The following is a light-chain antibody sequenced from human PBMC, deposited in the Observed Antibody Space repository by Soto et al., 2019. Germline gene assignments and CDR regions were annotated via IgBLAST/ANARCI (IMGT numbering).Light chain of an antibody. V-gene: IGKV1-5*01. CDR3: QQYNSYS. Sequence: DIQMTQSPSTLSASVGDRVTITCRASQSISSWLAWYQQKPGKAPKLLIYDASSLESGVPLRFSGSGSGTESTLTISSLQPDDLATYYCQQYNSYSFGQGTKVEIK. CDR2: DAS. CDR1: QSISSW. J-gene: IGKJ1*01.